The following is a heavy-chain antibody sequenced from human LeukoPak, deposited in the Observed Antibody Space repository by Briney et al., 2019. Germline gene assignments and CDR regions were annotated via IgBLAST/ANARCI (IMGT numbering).Heavy chain of an antibody. D-gene: IGHD6-13*01. CDR2: IYYSGST. Sequence: PSETLSLTCTVSGGSISSYYWSWIRQPPGKGLEWIGYIYYSGSTNYNPSLKSRVTISVDTSKNQFSLKLSSVTAADTAVYYCAVVGYSSTHAFDIWGQGTMVTVSS. V-gene: IGHV4-59*01. CDR3: AVVGYSSTHAFDI. CDR1: GGSISSYY. J-gene: IGHJ3*02.